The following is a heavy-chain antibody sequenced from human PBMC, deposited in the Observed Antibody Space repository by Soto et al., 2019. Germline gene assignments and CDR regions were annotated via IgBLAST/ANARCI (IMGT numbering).Heavy chain of an antibody. CDR2: IYWDDDK. D-gene: IGHD5-18*01. Sequence: QITLKESGPTLVKPTQTLTLTCTFSGFSLSTNGVGVGWIRQPQGKALEWLALIYWDDDKRYSPYLKTRLTITKETPKNPRVATMSNMHPVDTSTSYCTASRASTWIQVRNWCDPWVQGTLVTVSS. J-gene: IGHJ5*02. CDR1: GFSLSTNGVG. V-gene: IGHV2-5*02. CDR3: TASRASTWIQVRNWCDP.